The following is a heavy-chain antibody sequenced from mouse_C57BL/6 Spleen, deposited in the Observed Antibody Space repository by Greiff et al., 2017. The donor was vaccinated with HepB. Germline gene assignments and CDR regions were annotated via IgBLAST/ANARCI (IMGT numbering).Heavy chain of an antibody. CDR1: GYTFTDYN. CDR3: ARRYYGSSYPFAY. D-gene: IGHD1-1*01. V-gene: IGHV1-18*01. J-gene: IGHJ3*01. CDR2: INPNNGGT. Sequence: VQLQQSGPELVKPGASVKIPCKASGYTFTDYNMDWVKQSHGKSLEWIGDINPNNGGTIYNQKFKGKATLTVDKSSSTAYMELRSLTSEDTAVYYCARRYYGSSYPFAYWGQGTLVTVPA.